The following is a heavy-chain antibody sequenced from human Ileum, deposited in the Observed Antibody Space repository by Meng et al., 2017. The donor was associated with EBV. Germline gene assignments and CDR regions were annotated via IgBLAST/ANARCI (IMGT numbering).Heavy chain of an antibody. D-gene: IGHD4-23*01. J-gene: IGHJ4*02. V-gene: IGHV4-30-2*01. CDR3: ARAHPVVYFFDY. CDR1: VGSMRRGGHS. Sequence: GSGRGMGRPSTTVSLPCLVSVGSMRRGGHSGSWIRQPPGKGLEWIGDIQHSGSTYYNPSLKSRVTISVDRSRNQFSLKLSSVTAADTAVYYCARAHPVVYFFDYWGQGTLVTVSS. CDR2: IQHSGST.